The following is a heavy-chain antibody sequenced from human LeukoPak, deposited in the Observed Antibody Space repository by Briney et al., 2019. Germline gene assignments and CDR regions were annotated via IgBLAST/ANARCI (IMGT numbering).Heavy chain of an antibody. CDR3: ARKSSRGGFNGYDYWYFDL. CDR1: GGSISSYF. J-gene: IGHJ2*01. D-gene: IGHD5-12*01. Sequence: SETLSLACTVSGGSISSYFWSWLRQPPGKRLEWIGYISYSGDTDYNPSLKSRVTLSVDTSKNRLSLKLSSVTAADTAVYYCARKSSRGGFNGYDYWYFDLWGRGTLVTVSS. CDR2: ISYSGDT. V-gene: IGHV4-59*08.